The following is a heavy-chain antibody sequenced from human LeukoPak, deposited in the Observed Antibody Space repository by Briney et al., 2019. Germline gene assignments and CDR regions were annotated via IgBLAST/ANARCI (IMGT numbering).Heavy chain of an antibody. CDR3: ARDSVRHLDY. D-gene: IGHD5/OR15-5a*01. J-gene: IGHJ4*02. Sequence: GGSLRLSCVASGFTFSGYTMNWVRQAPGKGLEWVSSITSSNTYIYYADSVRGRFTISRDNAKNSLYLQMNSLRAEDTAVYYCARDSVRHLDYWGQGTLVTVSS. CDR2: ITSSNTYI. V-gene: IGHV3-21*01. CDR1: GFTFSGYT.